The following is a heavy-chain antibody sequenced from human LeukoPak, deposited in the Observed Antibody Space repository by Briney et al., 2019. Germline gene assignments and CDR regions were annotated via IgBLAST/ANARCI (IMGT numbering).Heavy chain of an antibody. CDR2: ISGSDDRT. D-gene: IGHD5/OR15-5a*01. V-gene: IGHV3-23*01. Sequence: GGSLRLSCAASGFTFSSYAMSWVRQAPGKGLEWVSAISGSDDRTYYADSVKGRFTISRDNAKNSLYLQMNRLRAEDSAVYYCTVSFDYWGQGTLVTVSS. CDR3: TVSFDY. J-gene: IGHJ4*02. CDR1: GFTFSSYA.